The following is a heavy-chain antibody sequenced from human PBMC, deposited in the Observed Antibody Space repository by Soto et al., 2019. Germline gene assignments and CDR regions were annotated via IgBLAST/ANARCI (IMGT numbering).Heavy chain of an antibody. CDR3: AKTTFGGKAIFDY. Sequence: EVQLVESGGGLVQPGRSLRLSCAASGFTFDDYVMHWVRQAPGKGLEWVSGISWNSGSIGYADSVKGRFTISRDNAKNSLYLQMNSLRAEDTALYYCAKTTFGGKAIFDYWGQGTLVTVSS. V-gene: IGHV3-9*01. D-gene: IGHD3-10*01. J-gene: IGHJ4*02. CDR2: ISWNSGSI. CDR1: GFTFDDYV.